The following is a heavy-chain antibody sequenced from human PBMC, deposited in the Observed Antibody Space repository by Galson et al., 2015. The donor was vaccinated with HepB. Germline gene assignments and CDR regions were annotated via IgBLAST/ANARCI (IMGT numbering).Heavy chain of an antibody. CDR1: GYNFTSYW. V-gene: IGHV5-51*01. CDR3: ARQSSSQLLWFGEWGY. D-gene: IGHD3-10*01. Sequence: QSGAEVKKPGESLKISCKGSGYNFTSYWIGWVRQMPGKGLEWMGIINPGDSDTRYSPSFQGQVTISVDKSISTAYLQWSSLKASDTAMYYCARQSSSQLLWFGEWGYWGQGTLVTVSS. CDR2: INPGDSDT. J-gene: IGHJ4*02.